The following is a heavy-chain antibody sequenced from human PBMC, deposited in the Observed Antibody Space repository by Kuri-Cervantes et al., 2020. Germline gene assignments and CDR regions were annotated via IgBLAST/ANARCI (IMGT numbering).Heavy chain of an antibody. CDR2: IGGSGRSI. CDR3: VRDHIYAFGY. J-gene: IGHJ4*02. D-gene: IGHD5/OR15-5a*01. CDR1: GFTFSDFS. V-gene: IGHV3-48*02. Sequence: GGSLRLSCAASGFTFSDFSLNWVRQAPGKGLEWVSYIGGSGRSIYYSDSVKGRFTISRDNAKNSLYLQMNSLRDEDTAVYFCVRDHIYAFGYWGQGTLVTVSS.